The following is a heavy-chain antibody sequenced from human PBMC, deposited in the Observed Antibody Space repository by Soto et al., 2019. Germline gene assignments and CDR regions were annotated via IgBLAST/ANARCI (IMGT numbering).Heavy chain of an antibody. CDR2: IKEDGSDK. V-gene: IGHV3-7*01. CDR3: ARRISVDY. Sequence: PGGSLRLSCAASGFTFSASWMTWVRQAPGKGLEWVATIKEDGSDKYYVDSVNGRFTISRDNAKNSLYMQMNSLRTEDMAVYYCARRISVDYWGQGTLVTVSS. J-gene: IGHJ4*02. CDR1: GFTFSASW.